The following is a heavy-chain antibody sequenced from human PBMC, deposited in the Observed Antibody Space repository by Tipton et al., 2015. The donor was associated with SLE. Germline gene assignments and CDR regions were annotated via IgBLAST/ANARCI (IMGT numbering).Heavy chain of an antibody. D-gene: IGHD7-27*01. J-gene: IGHJ4*02. CDR2: ISSSGSTI. V-gene: IGHV3-48*03. Sequence: SLRLSCAASGFTFSGYEMSWVRQAPGKGLEWVSYISSSGSTIYYADSVKGRFTISRDNAKNSLYLQMNSLRAEDTAVYYCARELGFAGDYFDYWGQGTLVTVSS. CDR3: ARELGFAGDYFDY. CDR1: GFTFSGYE.